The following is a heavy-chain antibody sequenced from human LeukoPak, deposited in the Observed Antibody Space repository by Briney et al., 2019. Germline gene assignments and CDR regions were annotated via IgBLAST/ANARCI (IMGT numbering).Heavy chain of an antibody. V-gene: IGHV4-39*02. CDR2: IYYSGST. D-gene: IGHD3-16*02. CDR3: ARDRDDYVWGSYRIFDY. J-gene: IGHJ4*02. Sequence: SETLSLTCTVSGGSISSSSYYWGWIRQPPGKGLEWIGSIYYSGSTYYNPSLKSRVTISVDTSKNQFSLKLSSVTAADTAVYYCARDRDDYVWGSYRIFDYWGQGTLVTVSS. CDR1: GGSISSSSYY.